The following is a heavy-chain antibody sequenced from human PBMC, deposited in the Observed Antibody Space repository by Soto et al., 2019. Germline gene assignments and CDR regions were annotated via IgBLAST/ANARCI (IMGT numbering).Heavy chain of an antibody. V-gene: IGHV4-34*01. J-gene: IGHJ5*02. Sequence: SETLSLTCSVYGGSFSGYYWSWIRQPPGKGLEWIGEINHSGSTNYNPSLKSRVTISVDTSKNQFSLKLSSVTAADTAVYYCARGRGLKMKGRTCCYP. CDR2: INHSGST. CDR1: GGSFSGYY. CDR3: ARGRGLKMKGRTCCYP. D-gene: IGHD2-15*01.